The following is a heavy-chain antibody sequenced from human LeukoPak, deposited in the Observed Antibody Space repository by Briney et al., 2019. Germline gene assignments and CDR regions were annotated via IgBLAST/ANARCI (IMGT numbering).Heavy chain of an antibody. Sequence: SETLSLTCAVYGGSFSGYFWTWFRQPPGKGLEWIGEINPSGTTKYHPSLKSRVTISGDTSKNQISLELSAVTAADTAVYYCATSKWFGIETEYWGQGTLVTVPS. CDR1: GGSFSGYF. D-gene: IGHD3-10*01. CDR3: ATSKWFGIETEY. CDR2: INPSGTT. J-gene: IGHJ4*02. V-gene: IGHV4-34*01.